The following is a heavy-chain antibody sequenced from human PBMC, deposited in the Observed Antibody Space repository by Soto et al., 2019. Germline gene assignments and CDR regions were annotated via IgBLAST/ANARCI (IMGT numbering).Heavy chain of an antibody. CDR3: ARATGADKEDY. V-gene: IGHV3-30-3*01. CDR2: ISYDGGDK. Sequence: GGSLRLSCAASGFTFSSYTMHWVRQTPGKGLEWVAHISYDGGDKYYADSVKGRFTISRDNSKNTLYLQMNSLRAEDTAVYYCARATGADKEDYWGQGTLVTVAS. J-gene: IGHJ4*02. D-gene: IGHD2-15*01. CDR1: GFTFSSYT.